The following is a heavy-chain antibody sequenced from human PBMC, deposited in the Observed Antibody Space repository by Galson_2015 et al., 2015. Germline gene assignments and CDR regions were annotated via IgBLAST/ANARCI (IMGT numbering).Heavy chain of an antibody. CDR3: VRDNAAAPDLFDS. CDR2: INNDGSST. D-gene: IGHD6-25*01. CDR1: GFTFSTYW. J-gene: IGHJ4*02. V-gene: IGHV3-74*01. Sequence: LRLSCAASGFTFSTYWMHWVRQAPGKGLVWVSRINNDGSSTNYADSVKGRFTISRDNAKNTLYLQMNSLRAEDTALYYCVRDNAAAPDLFDSWGQGTRVTVSS.